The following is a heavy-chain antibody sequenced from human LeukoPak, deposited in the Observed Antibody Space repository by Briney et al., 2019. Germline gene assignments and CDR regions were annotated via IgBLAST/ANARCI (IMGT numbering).Heavy chain of an antibody. J-gene: IGHJ4*02. CDR3: ARLITISPRYFDY. CDR2: ISSSGSYI. V-gene: IGHV3-21*01. D-gene: IGHD3-3*01. Sequence: GGSLRLSCAASGFTLSNNTMTWVRQAPGKGLEWVSSISSSGSYIYYADSVKGRFTISRDSAKNSLYLQMNSLGDEDTAVYYCARLITISPRYFDYWGQGTLVTVSS. CDR1: GFTLSNNT.